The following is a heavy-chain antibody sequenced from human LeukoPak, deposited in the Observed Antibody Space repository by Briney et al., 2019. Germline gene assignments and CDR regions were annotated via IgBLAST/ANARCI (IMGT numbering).Heavy chain of an antibody. J-gene: IGHJ4*02. V-gene: IGHV3-23*01. Sequence: AGSLRLSCAASGFTFSSYARSWVRQAPGKGLEWVSGISSSGSSTYYADSVKGRITISRYNSNHTLYLQMNSLRAEDTAVYYCAKITDYRYFDYWGQGPLVSVSS. CDR2: ISSSGSST. CDR1: GFTFSSYA. D-gene: IGHD4-11*01. CDR3: AKITDYRYFDY.